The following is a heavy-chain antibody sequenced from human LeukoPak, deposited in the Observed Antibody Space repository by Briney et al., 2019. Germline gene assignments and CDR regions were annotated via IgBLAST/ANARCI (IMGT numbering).Heavy chain of an antibody. CDR2: ISSSGSTI. CDR3: AREYSSGWYWFDP. D-gene: IGHD6-19*01. Sequence: GGSLRLSCAASGFTFSDYYMSWIRQAPGKGLEWVSYISSSGSTIYYADSVKGRFTISRDNAKNSLYLQMNSLRAEDTAVYYCAREYSSGWYWFDPWGQGTLVTVSS. V-gene: IGHV3-11*01. J-gene: IGHJ5*02. CDR1: GFTFSDYY.